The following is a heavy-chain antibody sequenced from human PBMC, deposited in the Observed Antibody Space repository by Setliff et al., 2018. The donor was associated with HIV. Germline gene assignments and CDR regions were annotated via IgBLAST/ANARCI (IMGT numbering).Heavy chain of an antibody. CDR3: ARRDGYSYGFYFDY. CDR1: GGSISSSTYY. D-gene: IGHD5-18*01. CDR2: IYYSGST. Sequence: SETLSLTCTVSGGSISSSTYYWGWIRQPPGKGLEWIGTIYYSGSTYYNPSLKSRLTISVDTSKNQFSLKLSSVTVADTAVYYCARRDGYSYGFYFDYWGQGTLVTV. J-gene: IGHJ4*02. V-gene: IGHV4-39*01.